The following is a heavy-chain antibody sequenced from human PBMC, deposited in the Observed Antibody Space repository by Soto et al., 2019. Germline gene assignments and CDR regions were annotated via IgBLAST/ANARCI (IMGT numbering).Heavy chain of an antibody. D-gene: IGHD3-22*01. CDR1: GFTFSNAW. Sequence: GGSLRLSCAASGFTFSNAWMSWVRQAPGKGLEWVGRIKSKTDGGTTDYAAPVKSRFTISRDDSKNTLYLQMNSLKTEDTAVYYCAIACITMIVVVITGNGYDAFDIWGQGTMVTVSS. V-gene: IGHV3-15*01. J-gene: IGHJ3*02. CDR3: AIACITMIVVVITGNGYDAFDI. CDR2: IKSKTDGGTT.